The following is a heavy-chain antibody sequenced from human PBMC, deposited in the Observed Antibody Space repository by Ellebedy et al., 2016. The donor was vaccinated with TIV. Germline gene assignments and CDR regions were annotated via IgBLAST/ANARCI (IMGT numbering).Heavy chain of an antibody. V-gene: IGHV3-7*01. CDR3: ARVTTLATGTGYYFDY. CDR1: GFTFSSYW. Sequence: PGGSLRLSCAASGFTFSSYWMSWVRQAPGKGLEWVANIKQDGTEKYYVDSVKDRFTISRDNAKNSLYLQMNSLRAEDTAVYYCARVTTLATGTGYYFDYWGQGTLVTVSS. CDR2: IKQDGTEK. J-gene: IGHJ4*02. D-gene: IGHD4-17*01.